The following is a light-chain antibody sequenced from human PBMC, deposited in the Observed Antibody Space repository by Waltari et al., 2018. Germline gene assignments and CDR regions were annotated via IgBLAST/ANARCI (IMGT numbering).Light chain of an antibody. Sequence: SYVLTQPPSVSVAPGQTARITCGGDRIGSKSVHWYQQKPGQAPVLVVFDDSDRPSGSSERFSVSISGPTATLTISRVEAGDEADYYCQVWESSVVFGGGTKLTVL. CDR1: RIGSKS. CDR2: DDS. CDR3: QVWESSVV. J-gene: IGLJ2*01. V-gene: IGLV3-21*02.